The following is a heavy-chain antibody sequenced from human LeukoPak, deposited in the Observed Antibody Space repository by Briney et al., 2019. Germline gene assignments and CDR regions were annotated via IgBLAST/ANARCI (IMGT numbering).Heavy chain of an antibody. Sequence: GGSLRLSCAASGFTFSSYSMNWVRQAPGKGLEWVSYISSYSSTKYYADSVKGRFIISRDNAKNSLYLQMNSLRAEDTAVYYCAKVALRGYCSGGSCYYFDYWGQGTLVTVSS. CDR3: AKVALRGYCSGGSCYYFDY. D-gene: IGHD2-15*01. V-gene: IGHV3-48*01. CDR2: ISSYSSTK. CDR1: GFTFSSYS. J-gene: IGHJ4*02.